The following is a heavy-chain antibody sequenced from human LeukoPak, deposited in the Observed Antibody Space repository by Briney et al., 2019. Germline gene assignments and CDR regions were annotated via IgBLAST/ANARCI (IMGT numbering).Heavy chain of an antibody. CDR3: ARADSSGWHIFDY. J-gene: IGHJ4*02. D-gene: IGHD6-19*01. CDR2: IYYSAST. Sequence: PSETLSLTCTVSGGSISSGGYYWSWIRQHPGKGLEWIGYIYYSASTYYNPSLKSRVTISVDTSKNQFSLKLSSVTAADTAVYYCARADSSGWHIFDYWGQGTLVTVSS. V-gene: IGHV4-31*03. CDR1: GGSISSGGYY.